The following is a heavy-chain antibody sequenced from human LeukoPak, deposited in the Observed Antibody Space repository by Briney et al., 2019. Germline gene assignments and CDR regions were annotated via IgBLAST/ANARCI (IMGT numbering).Heavy chain of an antibody. CDR3: ARGGSGSSWRVPDAFDT. J-gene: IGHJ3*02. CDR1: GGSISSYY. D-gene: IGHD6-13*01. V-gene: IGHV4-59*01. Sequence: PSETLSPTCTVSGGSISSYYWSWIRQPPGKGLEWIGYIYYSGSTNYNPSLKSRVTISVDTSKNQFSLKLSSVTAADTAVYYCARGGSGSSWRVPDAFDTWGQGTMVTVSS. CDR2: IYYSGST.